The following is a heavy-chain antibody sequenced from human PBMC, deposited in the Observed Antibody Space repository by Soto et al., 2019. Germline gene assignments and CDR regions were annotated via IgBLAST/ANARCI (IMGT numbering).Heavy chain of an antibody. J-gene: IGHJ4*02. CDR1: GYNFAGYW. Sequence: GESLKISCKGSGYNFAGYWIAWVRQMPGKGLELMGMIYPSDSDTRYRPSFQGQFTISADKSISSAYLQWSSLRASDTAMYYCARGGVSTRTFDYWGQGTPVTGS. CDR2: IYPSDSDT. D-gene: IGHD3-3*01. V-gene: IGHV5-51*01. CDR3: ARGGVSTRTFDY.